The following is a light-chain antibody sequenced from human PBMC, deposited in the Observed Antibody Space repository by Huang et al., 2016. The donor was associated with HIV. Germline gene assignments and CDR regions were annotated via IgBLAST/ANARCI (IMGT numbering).Light chain of an antibody. J-gene: IGKJ1*01. CDR2: ASS. V-gene: IGKV1-12*01. CDR1: QAIGEF. Sequence: DIQMTQSPSSVSASVGVRVTITCRASQAIGEFLAWYQQKPGKAPKLLITASSGLQSGVPSRFSGSGSGTDFILTITSLQPEDFATYYCQQPNSFPPTFGQGTKVEIK. CDR3: QQPNSFPPT.